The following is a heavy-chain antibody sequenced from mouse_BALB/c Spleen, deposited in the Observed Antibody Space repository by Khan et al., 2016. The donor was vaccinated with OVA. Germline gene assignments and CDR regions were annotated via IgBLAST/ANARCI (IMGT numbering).Heavy chain of an antibody. CDR1: GYTFTNYW. V-gene: IGHV1-7*01. CDR2: INPSTIYT. Sequence: QVRLQQSGAELAKPGASVKMSCKASGYTFTNYWMHWVKQRPGQGLEWIGYINPSTIYTEYNQKFKDKATLTADKSSSTAYMQLHSLTSEDSAVYYCARMLPPYYYAMDYWGQGTSVTVSS. D-gene: IGHD1-1*01. CDR3: ARMLPPYYYAMDY. J-gene: IGHJ4*01.